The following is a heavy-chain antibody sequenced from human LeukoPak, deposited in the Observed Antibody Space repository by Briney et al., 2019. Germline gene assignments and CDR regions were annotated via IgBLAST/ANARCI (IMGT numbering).Heavy chain of an antibody. Sequence: ASVKVSCKASGYTFTSYYMHWVRQAPGQGLEWMGIINPSGGSTNYAQKFQGGVTMTRDTSTSTVYMELSSLRSEDTAVYYCARVEDGGGNRYWYFDLWGRGTLVTVSS. J-gene: IGHJ2*01. CDR3: ARVEDGGGNRYWYFDL. CDR2: INPSGGST. D-gene: IGHD4-23*01. CDR1: GYTFTSYY. V-gene: IGHV1-46*01.